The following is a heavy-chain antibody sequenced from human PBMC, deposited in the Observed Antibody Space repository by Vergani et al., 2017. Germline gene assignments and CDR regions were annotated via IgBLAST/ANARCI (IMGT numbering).Heavy chain of an antibody. CDR1: GGSISSSSYY. V-gene: IGHV4-39*01. CDR2: IYYSGST. Sequence: QVQLQESGPGLVKPSQTMSLTCTVPGGSISSSSYYWGWIRHRPGKGLEWIGSIYYSGSTYHNPSLKSRVTISVDTSKNQFSLKLSSVTAADTAVYYCARLYVGSWYIYWGQGTLVTVSS. J-gene: IGHJ4*02. CDR3: ARLYVGSWYIY. D-gene: IGHD6-13*01.